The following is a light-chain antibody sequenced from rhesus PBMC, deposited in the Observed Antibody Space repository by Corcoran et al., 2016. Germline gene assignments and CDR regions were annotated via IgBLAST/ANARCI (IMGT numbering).Light chain of an antibody. CDR2: YTS. J-gene: IGKJ4*01. Sequence: DIQMTQSPSSLSASVGDTVTITCRASQVSNNFLAWYQQRPGKAPNPLTYYTSRLESGVPSRFSGSGSGTDFTLTISNLQPEDFATYHCQQHNTYPFTFGGGTKVEIK. CDR3: QQHNTYPFT. CDR1: QVSNNF. V-gene: IGKV1S16*01.